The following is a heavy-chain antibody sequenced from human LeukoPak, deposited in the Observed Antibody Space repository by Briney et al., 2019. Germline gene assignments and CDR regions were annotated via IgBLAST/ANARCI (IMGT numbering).Heavy chain of an antibody. CDR1: GFTFSSYS. CDR3: ARDGDYGPYRFDY. V-gene: IGHV3-21*01. CDR2: ISSSSSYI. Sequence: PGGSLRLSCAASGFTFSSYSMNWVRQAPGKGLEWVSSISSSSSYIYYADSVKGRFTISRDNAKNSLYLQMNSLRAEDTAVYYCARDGDYGPYRFDYWGQGTLVTVSS. D-gene: IGHD4-17*01. J-gene: IGHJ4*02.